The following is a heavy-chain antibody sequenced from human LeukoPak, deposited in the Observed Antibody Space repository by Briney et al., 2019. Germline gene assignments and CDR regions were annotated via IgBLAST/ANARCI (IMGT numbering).Heavy chain of an antibody. CDR1: GFTVSSNY. CDR2: IYSGGST. Sequence: PGGSLRLSCAASGFTVSSNYMSWVRQAPGKGLEWVSVIYSGGSTYYADSVKGQFTISRDNSKNTLYLQMNSLRAEDTAVYYCARYWVGYGMDVWGQGTTVTVSS. J-gene: IGHJ6*02. V-gene: IGHV3-53*01. CDR3: ARYWVGYGMDV. D-gene: IGHD2-8*02.